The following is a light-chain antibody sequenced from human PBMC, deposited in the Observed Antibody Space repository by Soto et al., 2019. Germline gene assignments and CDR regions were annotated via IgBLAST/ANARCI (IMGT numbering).Light chain of an antibody. Sequence: QAVVTQEPSFSVSPGGTVTLTCGLSSGSVSSSYYPSWYQQTPGQAPRTLIYSTNTRSSGVPDRFSGSILGNKAALTITGAQADDESDYYCVLYMGSGISVFGGGTKLTVL. J-gene: IGLJ3*02. CDR3: VLYMGSGISV. CDR1: SGSVSSSYY. V-gene: IGLV8-61*01. CDR2: STN.